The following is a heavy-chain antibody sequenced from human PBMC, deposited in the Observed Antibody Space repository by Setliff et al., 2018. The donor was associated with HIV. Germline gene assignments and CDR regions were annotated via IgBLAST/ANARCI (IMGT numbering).Heavy chain of an antibody. D-gene: IGHD6-13*01. Sequence: SETLSLTCTVSGASISSSSYYWDWIRQPPGKGLEWIGSIYYSGSTNYKASLKGRVTISADTSKNQFSLKLSSVTAADTAVYFCARVVWTAAAGTIDYFYYGLDVWGQGTTVTVSS. CDR1: GASISSSSYY. CDR3: ARVVWTAAAGTIDYFYYGLDV. V-gene: IGHV4-39*07. J-gene: IGHJ6*02. CDR2: IYYSGST.